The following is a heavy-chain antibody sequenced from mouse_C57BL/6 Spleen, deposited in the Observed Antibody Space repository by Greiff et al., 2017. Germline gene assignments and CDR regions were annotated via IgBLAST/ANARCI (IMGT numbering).Heavy chain of an antibody. V-gene: IGHV14-3*01. CDR1: GFNIKNTY. CDR3: ARERGYYDYDGGFDG. Sequence: EVQLQQSVAELVRPGASVKLSCTASGFNIKNTYMHWVKQRPEQGLEWIGRIDPANGNTKYAPKFQGKATITADTSSNTAYLPLSSLTSEDTALYDCARERGYYDYDGGFDGWGTGTTVTVSS. J-gene: IGHJ1*03. CDR2: IDPANGNT. D-gene: IGHD2-4*01.